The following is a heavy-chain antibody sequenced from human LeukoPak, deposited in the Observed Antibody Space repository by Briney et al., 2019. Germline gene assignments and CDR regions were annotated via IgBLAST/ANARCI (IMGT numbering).Heavy chain of an antibody. D-gene: IGHD3-10*01. V-gene: IGHV4-59*01. CDR3: AGSRFGELLTRSYYFDY. CDR1: GGSISSYY. J-gene: IGHJ4*02. Sequence: SETLSLTCTVSGGSISSYYWSWIRQPPGKGLEWIGYIYYSGSTNYNPSLKSRVTISVDTSKNQFSLKLSSVTAADTAVYYCAGSRFGELLTRSYYFDYWGQGTLVTVSS. CDR2: IYYSGST.